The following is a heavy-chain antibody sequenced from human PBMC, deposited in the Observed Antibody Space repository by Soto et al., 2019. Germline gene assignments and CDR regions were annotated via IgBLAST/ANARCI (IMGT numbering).Heavy chain of an antibody. CDR3: ARYTGYFDF. J-gene: IGHJ4*02. Sequence: PSETLSLTCTVSGGSISSGDYYWSWIRQPPGKGLEWIGYIYYSGSTYYNPSLKSRVTISVDTSKNQFSLKLSSVTAADTAVYFCARYTGYFDFWGQGILVTVSS. D-gene: IGHD5-18*01. CDR2: IYYSGST. CDR1: GGSISSGDYY. V-gene: IGHV4-30-4*01.